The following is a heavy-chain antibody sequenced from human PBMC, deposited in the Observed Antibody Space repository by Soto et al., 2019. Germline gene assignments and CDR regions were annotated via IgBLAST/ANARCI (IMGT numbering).Heavy chain of an antibody. CDR3: ARAKEYSSSSGMDV. CDR1: GDSVSSNLAS. CDR2: TYYRSKWYN. Sequence: PSQTLSLTCVISGDSVSSNLASWSWIRQSPSRGLEWLGRTYYRSKWYNDYAVSVKSRISFNPDTSKNQFSLQMKSVIPEDTAVYYCARAKEYSSSSGMDVWGQGTTVTVSS. V-gene: IGHV6-1*01. J-gene: IGHJ6*02. D-gene: IGHD6-6*01.